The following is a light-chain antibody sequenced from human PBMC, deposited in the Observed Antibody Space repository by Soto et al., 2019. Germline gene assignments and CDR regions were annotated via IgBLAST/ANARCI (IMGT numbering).Light chain of an antibody. V-gene: IGKV3-11*01. J-gene: IGKJ1*01. CDR3: QQRSNWWT. Sequence: EIVLTQSPATLSSSPGERATLSCRASQSFSSYLAWYQQKPGQAPRLLIYDASNRATGIPARFSGSGSGTDFTLTISSLEPEDFAVYYCQQRSNWWTFGQGTKVDTK. CDR2: DAS. CDR1: QSFSSY.